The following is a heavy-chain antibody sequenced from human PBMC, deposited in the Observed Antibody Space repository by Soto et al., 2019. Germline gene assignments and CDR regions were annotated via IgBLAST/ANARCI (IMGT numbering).Heavy chain of an antibody. CDR3: ARSYYHDSSAYYYVY. J-gene: IGHJ4*02. CDR2: INSDSSSI. D-gene: IGHD3-22*01. Sequence: GGSLRLSCAASGFMFSVHTMNWVRQAPGKGLEWISSINSDSSSIYHADSVKGRFTISRDNAKNSVDLQMNSLRDEDTAVYYCARSYYHDSSAYYYVYWGQGALVTVSS. V-gene: IGHV3-48*02. CDR1: GFMFSVHT.